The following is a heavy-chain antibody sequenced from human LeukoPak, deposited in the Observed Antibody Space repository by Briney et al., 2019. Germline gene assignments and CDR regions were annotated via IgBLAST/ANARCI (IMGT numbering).Heavy chain of an antibody. V-gene: IGHV5-10-1*01. Sequence: GESLRISCNGSGYSFTSYWISWVRQMPGKGLEWMGRIDPSDSYTNYSPSFQGHVIISADKSISTAYLQWSSLKASDTAMYYCARHWGYSGYDQLYFDYWGQGTLVTVSS. J-gene: IGHJ4*02. D-gene: IGHD5-12*01. CDR1: GYSFTSYW. CDR2: IDPSDSYT. CDR3: ARHWGYSGYDQLYFDY.